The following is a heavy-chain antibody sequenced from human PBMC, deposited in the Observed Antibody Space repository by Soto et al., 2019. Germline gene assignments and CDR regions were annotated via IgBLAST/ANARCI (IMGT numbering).Heavy chain of an antibody. CDR3: ARDGSAYQPGSNWFDP. CDR2: ISAYNGNS. D-gene: IGHD3-10*01. Sequence: QVQLVQSGGEAKKPGASVKVSCKASGYTFANYGINWVRQAPGQWLEWLGWISAYNGNSKYAQKLQDRVTMTTDTSTNTAHMELRSLRSDDTAVYYCARDGSAYQPGSNWFDPWGQGTLVTVSS. J-gene: IGHJ5*02. V-gene: IGHV1-18*01. CDR1: GYTFANYG.